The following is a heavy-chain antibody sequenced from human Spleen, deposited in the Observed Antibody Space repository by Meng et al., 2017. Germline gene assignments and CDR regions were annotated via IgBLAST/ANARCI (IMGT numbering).Heavy chain of an antibody. Sequence: QVQLGQSGADMKKPGASVKLSCKPSGYTFAAYWIHWLRQAPGQGLEWMGRIDPNNDHTQYAQNFQGRVTMTSDTSISTVYMELNGLRSDDTAVYYCARDEDISAAGKLFGDYWGQGTLVTVSS. CDR3: ARDEDISAAGKLFGDY. D-gene: IGHD6-13*01. J-gene: IGHJ4*02. CDR1: GYTFAAYW. V-gene: IGHV1-2*06. CDR2: IDPNNDHT.